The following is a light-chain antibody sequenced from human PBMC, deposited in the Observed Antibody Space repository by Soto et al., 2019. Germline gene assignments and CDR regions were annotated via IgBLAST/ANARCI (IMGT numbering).Light chain of an antibody. CDR1: QSISSW. J-gene: IGKJ1*01. CDR3: QQYNSYST. V-gene: IGKV1-5*01. Sequence: DIPMTQSPSTLSASVGDRVTITCRASQSISSWLAWYQQKPGKAPNLLIYDASTLESGVPSRFSGSGSGTEFTLTISCLQPDDFATYYCQQYNSYSTFGQGTKVEIK. CDR2: DAS.